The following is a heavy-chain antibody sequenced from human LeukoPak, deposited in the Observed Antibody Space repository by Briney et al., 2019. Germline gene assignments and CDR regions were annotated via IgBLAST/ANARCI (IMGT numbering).Heavy chain of an antibody. D-gene: IGHD3-10*01. CDR2: IYYSGST. J-gene: IGHJ6*02. CDR3: ARDPSTMVRGLYYGMDV. V-gene: IGHV4-31*03. Sequence: SETLSLTCTVSGGSISSGVYYWSWIRQHPGKGLEWIGYIYYSGSTYYNPSLKSRVTISVDTSKNQFSLKLSSVTAADTAVYYCARDPSTMVRGLYYGMDVWGQGATVTVSS. CDR1: GGSISSGVYY.